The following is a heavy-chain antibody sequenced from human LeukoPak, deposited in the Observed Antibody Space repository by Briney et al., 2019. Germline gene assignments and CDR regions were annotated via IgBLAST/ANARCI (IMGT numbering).Heavy chain of an antibody. D-gene: IGHD2-2*01. J-gene: IGHJ3*02. CDR2: IYYSGST. CDR3: ARHAGCSSTSCVDAFDI. Sequence: SETLSLTCTVSGGSISSYYWSWIRQPPGKGLEWIGYIYYSGSTNYNPSLKSRVTISVDTSKNQFSLKLSSVTAADTAVYYCARHAGCSSTSCVDAFDIWGQGTMVTVSS. V-gene: IGHV4-59*08. CDR1: GGSISSYY.